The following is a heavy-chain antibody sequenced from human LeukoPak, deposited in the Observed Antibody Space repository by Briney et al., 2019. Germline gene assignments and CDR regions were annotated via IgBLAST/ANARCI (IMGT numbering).Heavy chain of an antibody. CDR1: GGTFSSYA. Sequence: GASVKVSCKASGGTFSSYAISWVRQAPGQGLEWMGGIIPIFGTANYAQKFQGRVTITADESTSTAYMELSSLRSEDTAVYYCAREREPETFGVPTDYWGQGTLVTVSS. D-gene: IGHD3-16*01. V-gene: IGHV1-69*13. CDR3: AREREPETFGVPTDY. J-gene: IGHJ4*02. CDR2: IIPIFGTA.